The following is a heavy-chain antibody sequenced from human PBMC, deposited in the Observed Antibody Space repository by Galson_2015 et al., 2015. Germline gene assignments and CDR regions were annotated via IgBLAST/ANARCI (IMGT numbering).Heavy chain of an antibody. V-gene: IGHV3-33*01. CDR1: GFTFSSYG. Sequence: SLRLSCAASGFTFSSYGMHWVRQAPGKGLEWVAVIEYDGRNKYSADSVKGRFTISRDNSKNTLYLQMNSLRAEDTGVYHCARDQGPFSPLDFWGQGTPVTVSS. CDR2: IEYDGRNK. D-gene: IGHD2/OR15-2a*01. CDR3: ARDQGPFSPLDF. J-gene: IGHJ4*02.